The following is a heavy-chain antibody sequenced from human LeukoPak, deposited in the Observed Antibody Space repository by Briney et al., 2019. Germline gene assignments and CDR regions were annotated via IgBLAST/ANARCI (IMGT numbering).Heavy chain of an antibody. CDR3: ANPIAADIDY. V-gene: IGHV3-48*01. J-gene: IGHJ4*02. Sequence: GGSLRLSCAASGFTFNSYSMNWVRQAPGKGLEWISYITSSSGTIYYADSVKGRFTISRDNSKNTLYLQMNSLRAEDTAVYYCANPIAADIDYWGQGTLVTVSS. CDR2: ITSSSGTI. D-gene: IGHD6-13*01. CDR1: GFTFNSYS.